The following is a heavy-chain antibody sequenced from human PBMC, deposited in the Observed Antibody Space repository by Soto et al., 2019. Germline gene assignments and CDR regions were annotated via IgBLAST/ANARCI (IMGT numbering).Heavy chain of an antibody. CDR3: ATAVTDYYGMDV. J-gene: IGHJ6*02. V-gene: IGHV1-69*05. Sequence: SVKVSCKASGGTFSSYAISWVRQAPGQGLEWMGGIIPIFGTANYSQKFQGRVTITRDTSASTAYMELSSLRSEDTAVYYCATAVTDYYGMDVWGQGTTVTVSS. CDR1: GGTFSSYA. CDR2: IIPIFGTA. D-gene: IGHD4-4*01.